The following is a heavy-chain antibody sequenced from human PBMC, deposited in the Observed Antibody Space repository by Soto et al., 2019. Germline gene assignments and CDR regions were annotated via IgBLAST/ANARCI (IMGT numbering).Heavy chain of an antibody. CDR2: IYYVVNT. CDR1: GGTIVDLSCS. CDR3: ARHPGYCSGNGCYGYSTMDV. J-gene: IGHJ6*02. V-gene: IGHV4-39*01. Sequence: SETLPVPYIVSGGTIVDLSCSRALIRQPPGKGLEWIGTIYYVVNTYYNPSLKSRVTISVDTSKNQFSLELTSVTAADTAVYFCARHPGYCSGNGCYGYSTMDVWGQGTTVTVSS. D-gene: IGHD2-2*01.